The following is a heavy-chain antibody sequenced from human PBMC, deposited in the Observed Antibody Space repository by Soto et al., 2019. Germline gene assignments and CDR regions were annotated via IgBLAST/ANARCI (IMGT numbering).Heavy chain of an antibody. J-gene: IGHJ6*02. D-gene: IGHD3-3*01. CDR3: AKDRGEEGLKFLEWFGGMDV. CDR2: IKNDGTT. V-gene: IGHV3-74*01. CDR1: GFTVSNYW. Sequence: PGGSLRLSCAASGFTVSNYWMNWVRQAPGKGLVWVSHIKNDGTTSYADSVEGRFTVSRDDAKNSFYLQMNSLRADDTAVCYCAKDRGEEGLKFLEWFGGMDVWGHGTTVTVSS.